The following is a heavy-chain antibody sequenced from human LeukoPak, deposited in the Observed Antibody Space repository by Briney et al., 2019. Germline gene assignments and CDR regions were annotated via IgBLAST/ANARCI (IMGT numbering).Heavy chain of an antibody. Sequence: SVKASCNASGFTFPNSAMQWVRQARGQRLEWIGWIVLGAGNTVYSHKFHDRVTITRDISTNTAYMELDSLGSEDTAVYYCAAQRGASLHDFWSTRLFDPWGQGTLVTVSS. CDR2: IVLGAGNT. J-gene: IGHJ5*02. CDR1: GFTFPNSA. V-gene: IGHV1-58*02. CDR3: AAQRGASLHDFWSTRLFDP. D-gene: IGHD3-3*01.